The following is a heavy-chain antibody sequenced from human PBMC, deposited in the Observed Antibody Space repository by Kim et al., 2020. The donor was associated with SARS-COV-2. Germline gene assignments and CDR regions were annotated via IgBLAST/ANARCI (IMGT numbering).Heavy chain of an antibody. CDR1: GFTFSSYS. Sequence: GGSLRLSCAASGFTFSSYSMNWVRQAPGKGLEWVSSISSSSSYIYYADSVKGRFTISRDNAKNSLYLQMNSLRAEDTAVYYCARDVYYDFWSGYYIVHYYYYGMDVWGQGTTVTVSS. V-gene: IGHV3-21*01. CDR2: ISSSSSYI. J-gene: IGHJ6*02. D-gene: IGHD3-3*01. CDR3: ARDVYYDFWSGYYIVHYYYYGMDV.